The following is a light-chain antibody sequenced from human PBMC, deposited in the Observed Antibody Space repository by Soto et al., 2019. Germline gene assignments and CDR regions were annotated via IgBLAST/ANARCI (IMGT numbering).Light chain of an antibody. CDR3: QHYGSSPPWT. V-gene: IGKV3-20*01. CDR2: GAS. CDR1: QSVSSSY. J-gene: IGKJ1*01. Sequence: EIQLTQSPATLSSSPGERATLSCRASQSVSSSYLAWYQQKPGQAPGLLIYGASRRATGIADRFRGSGSGTDFTLTITSLEPEDLAVYSCQHYGSSPPWTFGQGTKVDIK.